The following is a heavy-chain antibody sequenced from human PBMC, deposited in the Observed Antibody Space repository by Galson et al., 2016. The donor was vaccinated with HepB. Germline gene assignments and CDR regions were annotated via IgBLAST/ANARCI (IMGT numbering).Heavy chain of an antibody. V-gene: IGHV3-30*04. Sequence: SLRLSCAASGFTFSNSAMHWVRQAPGRGLEWVAIISYDGSNKYYADSVKGRFTISRDNSKNTLYLQMNSLRAEDTAVYYCARGRAGPVDYWGQGTLVTVFS. D-gene: IGHD3-10*01. CDR1: GFTFSNSA. CDR2: ISYDGSNK. J-gene: IGHJ4*02. CDR3: ARGRAGPVDY.